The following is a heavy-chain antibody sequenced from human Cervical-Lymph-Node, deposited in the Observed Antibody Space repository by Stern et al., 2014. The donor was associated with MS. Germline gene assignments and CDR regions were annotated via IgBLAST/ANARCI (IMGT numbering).Heavy chain of an antibody. Sequence: VQLVQSGAEVKKPGASVKVSCKASGYTFTSYGISWVRQAPGQGLEWMGWIRAYHGNTNYAQKLQGRVTMTTDTSTSTAYMELRSLRSDDTAVYYCARDESSGSYFRGGYYFDYWGQGTLVTVSS. CDR1: GYTFTSYG. D-gene: IGHD1-26*01. J-gene: IGHJ4*02. V-gene: IGHV1-18*01. CDR3: ARDESSGSYFRGGYYFDY. CDR2: IRAYHGNT.